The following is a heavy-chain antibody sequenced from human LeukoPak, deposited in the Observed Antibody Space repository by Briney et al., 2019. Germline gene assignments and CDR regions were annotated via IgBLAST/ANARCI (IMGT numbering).Heavy chain of an antibody. D-gene: IGHD4-17*01. CDR2: ISSSSYI. CDR3: AKDGAVTNSDGFDY. J-gene: IGHJ4*02. CDR1: GFTFSSYS. V-gene: IGHV3-21*04. Sequence: GGSLRLSCAASGFTFSSYSMNWVRQAPGKGLEWVSSISSSSYIYYADSVKGRFTISRDNSKNTLYLQMNSLRAEDTAVYYCAKDGAVTNSDGFDYWGQGTLVTVSS.